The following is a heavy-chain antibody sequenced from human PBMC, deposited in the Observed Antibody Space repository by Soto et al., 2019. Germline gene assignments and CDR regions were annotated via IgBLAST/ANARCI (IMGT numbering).Heavy chain of an antibody. J-gene: IGHJ4*02. CDR3: VGGGFGETIDY. CDR1: GFTFSSYS. V-gene: IGHV3-48*01. CDR2: ISSSSSTI. Sequence: EVQLVESGGGLVQPGGSPRLSCAASGFTFSSYSMNWVRQAPGKGLEWVSYISSSSSTIYYADSVKGRFTISRDNAKNSLYLQMNSLRAEDTAVYYCVGGGFGETIDYWGQGTLVTVSS. D-gene: IGHD3-10*01.